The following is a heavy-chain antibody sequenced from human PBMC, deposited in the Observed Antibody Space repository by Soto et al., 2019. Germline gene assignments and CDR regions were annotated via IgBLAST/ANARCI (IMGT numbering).Heavy chain of an antibody. CDR1: GYTFSYYG. V-gene: IGHV1-18*01. Sequence: ASVKISCKTSGYTFSYYGISWLRQAPGQGPEWMGWISPYSGSTDYAPNLQGRVTMTPDTSTNTAYIELRSLTSDDTAVYLCPRTFSGHLYCATDVRG. CDR2: ISPYSGST. CDR3: PRTFSGHLYCATDV. J-gene: IGHJ6*02. D-gene: IGHD2-15*01.